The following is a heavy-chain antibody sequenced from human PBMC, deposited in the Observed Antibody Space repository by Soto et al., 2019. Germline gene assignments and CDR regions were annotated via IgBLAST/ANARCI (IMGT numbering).Heavy chain of an antibody. CDR2: SIHTGST. Sequence: WTWIRQSTGTGLAWIGESIHTGSTNDTPSLKSRVTISVDSSKKQFSLQLSSVTAADTALYYCARARDTSGFFPSSFWRQGSLVTVSS. D-gene: IGHD3-10*01. V-gene: IGHV4-34*12. J-gene: IGHJ4*02. CDR3: ARARDTSGFFPSSF.